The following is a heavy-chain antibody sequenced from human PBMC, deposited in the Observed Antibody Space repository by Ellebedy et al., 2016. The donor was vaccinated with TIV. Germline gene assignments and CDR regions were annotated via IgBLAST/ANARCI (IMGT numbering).Heavy chain of an antibody. CDR3: AKLGCSNGFCYQLDS. D-gene: IGHD2-8*01. CDR1: GFDFDDHA. CDR2: ISWNSFDI. Sequence: GGSLRLXXAASGFDFDDHAMHWARQAPGKGLEWVAGISWNSFDINYADSVRGRFTTSRDNAKNSLYLQMDSLRTEDTALYYCAKLGCSNGFCYQLDSWGQGTLVIVSS. V-gene: IGHV3-9*01. J-gene: IGHJ4*02.